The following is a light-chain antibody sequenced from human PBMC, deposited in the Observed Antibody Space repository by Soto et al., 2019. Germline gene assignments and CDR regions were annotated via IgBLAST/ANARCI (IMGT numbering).Light chain of an antibody. Sequence: IQMTQSPSSLSASEGDRVTITCQASQSISSYLNWYQQKPGKAPKLLIYAASSLQRGVPSRFSGSGSGTDFTLTISSLQPEDFATYYCQQSYSTPLTFGGGTKVDIK. CDR1: QSISSY. J-gene: IGKJ4*01. V-gene: IGKV1-39*01. CDR3: QQSYSTPLT. CDR2: AAS.